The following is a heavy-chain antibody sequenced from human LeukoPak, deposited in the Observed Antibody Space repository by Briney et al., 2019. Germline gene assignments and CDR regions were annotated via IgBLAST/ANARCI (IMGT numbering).Heavy chain of an antibody. Sequence: GXXLRLSCAASGFTFSSYWMSWVRQAQGKGLEWVANIKQDGSEKYYVDSVKGRFTISRDNAKNSLYLQMNSLRAEDTAVYYCARDPTRVGATMGDYWGQGTLVTVSS. D-gene: IGHD1-26*01. CDR2: IKQDGSEK. J-gene: IGHJ4*02. CDR1: GFTFSSYW. CDR3: ARDPTRVGATMGDY. V-gene: IGHV3-7*01.